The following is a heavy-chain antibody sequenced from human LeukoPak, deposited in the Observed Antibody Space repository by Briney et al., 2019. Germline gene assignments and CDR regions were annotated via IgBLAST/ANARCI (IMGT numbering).Heavy chain of an antibody. Sequence: ASVEVSCKASGYTFTSYGISWVRQAPGQGLEWMGWISAYNGNTKYAQKFQGRVTMTKDASTSTAYMELRSLRSDDTAVYYCARGFTHRMYYSAGGDAFDIWGQGTMVTVSS. CDR1: GYTFTSYG. V-gene: IGHV1-18*01. D-gene: IGHD3-10*01. CDR3: ARGFTHRMYYSAGGDAFDI. CDR2: ISAYNGNT. J-gene: IGHJ3*02.